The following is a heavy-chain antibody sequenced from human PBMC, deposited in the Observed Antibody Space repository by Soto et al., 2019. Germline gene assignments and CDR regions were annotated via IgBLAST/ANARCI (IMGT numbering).Heavy chain of an antibody. J-gene: IGHJ2*01. CDR1: GFTFSKYW. D-gene: IGHD1-26*01. Sequence: EVQLVESGGGLVQPGGSLRLSCAASGFTFSKYWMYWVRQAPGKGLVLVSRINGDGSSTTYADSVKGRFTISRDNANNALHLQMSSLRAEDTALYYCARLGGTSRIWYFDLWGRGTLVTVSS. CDR2: INGDGSST. CDR3: ARLGGTSRIWYFDL. V-gene: IGHV3-74*01.